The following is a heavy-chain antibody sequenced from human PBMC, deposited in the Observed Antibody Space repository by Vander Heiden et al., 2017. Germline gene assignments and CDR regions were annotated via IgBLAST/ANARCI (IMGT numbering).Heavy chain of an antibody. D-gene: IGHD5-12*01. J-gene: IGHJ4*02. V-gene: IGHV4-59*02. CDR2: IYSSGST. CDR3: ARGFSGYTFDS. Sequence: QVQLQESGPGLVKPSETLSLTCSVSGGSDNNYYWSWIRQPPGKGLEWIGFIYSSGSTNYIPSLKSRITISLDTSKNQFSLKLSSVTAADTAVYFCARGFSGYTFDSWGQGTLVTVSS. CDR1: GGSDNNYY.